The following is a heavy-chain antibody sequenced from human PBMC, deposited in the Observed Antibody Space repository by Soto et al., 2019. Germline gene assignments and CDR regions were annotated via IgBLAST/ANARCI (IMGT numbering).Heavy chain of an antibody. Sequence: QVQLQESGPGLVKPSQTLSLTCTVSGASISSGDYSWSWIRQPPGKGLEWMGYMYYNGGTHYNPSLKSRITISLDTSKNQFSLKLSSVTAADTAVYYCARLVISTQYFFDYWGQGTLVTVSS. D-gene: IGHD2-21*01. CDR1: GASISSGDYS. V-gene: IGHV4-30-4*01. CDR3: ARLVISTQYFFDY. CDR2: MYYNGGT. J-gene: IGHJ4*02.